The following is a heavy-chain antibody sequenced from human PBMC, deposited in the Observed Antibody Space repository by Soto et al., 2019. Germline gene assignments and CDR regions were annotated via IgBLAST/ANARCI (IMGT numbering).Heavy chain of an antibody. CDR2: IIPIFGTA. V-gene: IGHV1-69*01. D-gene: IGHD3-22*01. CDR3: ARDNPAGYYYYSSGYRLGAFDL. J-gene: IGHJ3*01. CDR1: GGTFSSYA. Sequence: QVQLVQSGAEVKKPGSSVKVSCKASGGTFSSYAISWVRQAPGQGLEWMGGIIPIFGTANYAQKFQGRVTITTYESTSTAYMELSSLRSEDTAVYYCARDNPAGYYYYSSGYRLGAFDLWGQGTMVTVSS.